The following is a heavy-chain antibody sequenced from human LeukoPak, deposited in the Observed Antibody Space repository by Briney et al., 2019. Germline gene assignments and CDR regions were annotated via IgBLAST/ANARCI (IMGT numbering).Heavy chain of an antibody. CDR3: ASSGGTAMASFDY. V-gene: IGHV4-61*01. CDR2: IYYSGST. CDR1: GGSISSGSYY. Sequence: SETLSLTCAVSGGSISSGSYYWSWSRQPPGKGLEWIGYIYYSGSTNYNPSLKSRVTISVDTSKNQFSLKLSSVTAADTAVYYCASSGGTAMASFDYWGQGTLVTVSS. D-gene: IGHD5-18*01. J-gene: IGHJ4*02.